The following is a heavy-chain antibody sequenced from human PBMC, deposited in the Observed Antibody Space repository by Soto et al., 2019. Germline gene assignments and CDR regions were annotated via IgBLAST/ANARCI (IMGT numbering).Heavy chain of an antibody. CDR1: GGSISSGDYY. V-gene: IGHV4-30-4*01. Sequence: SETLSLTCTVSGGSISSGDYYWSWIRRPPGKGLEWIGYIYYSGSTYYNPSLKSRVTISVDKSKNQFSLKLSSVTAADTAVYYCARGDSGYDTIDYWGQGTLVTVSS. CDR3: ARGDSGYDTIDY. CDR2: IYYSGST. D-gene: IGHD5-12*01. J-gene: IGHJ4*02.